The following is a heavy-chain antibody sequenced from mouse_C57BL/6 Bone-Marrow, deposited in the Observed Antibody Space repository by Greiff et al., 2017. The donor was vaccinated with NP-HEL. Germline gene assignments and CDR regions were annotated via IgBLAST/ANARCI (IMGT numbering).Heavy chain of an antibody. D-gene: IGHD1-1*01. CDR2: INPSNGGT. J-gene: IGHJ4*01. Sequence: QVQLQQPGTELVKPGASVKLSCKASGYTFTSYWMHWVKQRPGQGLEWIGNINPSNGGTNYNEKFKSKATLTVDKSSSTAYMQPSSLTSEDSAVYYCARSITTVVATDAMDYWGQGTSVTVSS. V-gene: IGHV1-53*01. CDR1: GYTFTSYW. CDR3: ARSITTVVATDAMDY.